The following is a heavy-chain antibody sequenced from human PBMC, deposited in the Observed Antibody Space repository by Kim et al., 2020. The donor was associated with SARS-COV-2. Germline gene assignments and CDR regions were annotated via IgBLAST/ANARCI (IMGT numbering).Heavy chain of an antibody. J-gene: IGHJ6*02. V-gene: IGHV3-11*01. CDR3: ASGIGAAPPYYYYGMDV. CDR2: ISSSGSTI. CDR1: GFTFSDYY. D-gene: IGHD2-15*01. Sequence: GGSLRLSCAASGFTFSDYYMSWIRQAPGKGLEWVSYISSSGSTIYYADSVKGRFTISRDNAKNSLYLQMNSLRAEDTAVYYCASGIGAAPPYYYYGMDVWGQGTTVTVSS.